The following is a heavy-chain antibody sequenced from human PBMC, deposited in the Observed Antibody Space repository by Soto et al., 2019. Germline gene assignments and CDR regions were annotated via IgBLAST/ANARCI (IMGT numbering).Heavy chain of an antibody. D-gene: IGHD4-17*01. CDR3: ARAARPYGDCDY. CDR2: ISGYNRDT. Sequence: QLHLVQSGGEVKKPGASVKVSCKASGYTFISYGLTWVRQAPGQGLEWMGWISGYNRDTNHAQKFQGRVTMTRDTSTGAAYMELSSLTSDDTAVYYCARAARPYGDCDYWGQGTLVTVSS. J-gene: IGHJ4*02. V-gene: IGHV1-18*01. CDR1: GYTFISYG.